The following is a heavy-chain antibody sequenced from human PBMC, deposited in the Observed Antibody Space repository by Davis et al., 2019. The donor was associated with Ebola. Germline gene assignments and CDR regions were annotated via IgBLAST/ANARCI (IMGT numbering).Heavy chain of an antibody. CDR3: ARRLKEGELFFNWFDP. CDR1: GYSFTSYW. Sequence: GGSLRLSCQGSGYSFTSYWIAWVRQMPGKGLECMGIIYPGDSETRYSPSFQGQVTISADKSITTAYLQWSSLKASDTAMYYCARRLKEGELFFNWFDPWGQGTLVTVSS. D-gene: IGHD3-16*01. J-gene: IGHJ5*02. V-gene: IGHV5-51*01. CDR2: IYPGDSET.